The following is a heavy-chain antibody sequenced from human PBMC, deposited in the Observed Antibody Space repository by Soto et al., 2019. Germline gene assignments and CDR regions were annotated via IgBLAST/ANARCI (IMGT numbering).Heavy chain of an antibody. J-gene: IGHJ4*02. CDR2: IYYRGST. D-gene: IGHD1-26*01. CDR1: GGSISSYY. V-gene: IGHV4-59*01. Sequence: SETLSLTCTVSGGSISSYYWSWIRQPPGKGLEWIGYIYYRGSTNYNPSLKSRVTISVDTSKNQFSLKLSSVTAADTAVYYCARDRTGGATDYWGQGTLVTVSS. CDR3: ARDRTGGATDY.